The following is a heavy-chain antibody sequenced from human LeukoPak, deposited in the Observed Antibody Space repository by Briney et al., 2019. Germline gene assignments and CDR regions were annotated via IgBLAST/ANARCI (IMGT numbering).Heavy chain of an antibody. CDR2: IYYSGST. CDR1: GGSISSGDYY. D-gene: IGHD2-2*01. Sequence: SETLSLTCTVSGGSISSGDYYWSWIRQPPGKGLEWIGYIYYSGSTYYNPSLKSRVTISVDTSKNQFSLKLSSVTAADTAVYYCARAFVVLPAAIINWFDPWGQGTLVTVSS. CDR3: ARAFVVLPAAIINWFDP. J-gene: IGHJ5*02. V-gene: IGHV4-30-4*08.